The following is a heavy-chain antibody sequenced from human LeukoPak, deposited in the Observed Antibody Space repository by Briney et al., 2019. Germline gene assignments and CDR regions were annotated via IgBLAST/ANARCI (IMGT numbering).Heavy chain of an antibody. D-gene: IGHD6-19*01. CDR1: GYTFTGYY. CDR2: ISAYNGNT. CDR3: AVQFQGNIASSGWYRSPTDAFDI. V-gene: IGHV1-18*04. J-gene: IGHJ3*02. Sequence: ASVKVSCKASGYTFTGYYMHWVRQAPGLGLEWMGWISAYNGNTNYAQKLQGRVTMTTDTSTSTAYMELRSLRSDDTAVYYCAVQFQGNIASSGWYRSPTDAFDIWGQGTMVTVSS.